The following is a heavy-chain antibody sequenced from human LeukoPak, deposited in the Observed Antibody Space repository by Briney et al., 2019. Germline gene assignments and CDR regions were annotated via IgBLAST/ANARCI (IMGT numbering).Heavy chain of an antibody. Sequence: SGTLSLTCAVYGGSFSGYYWSWIRQPPGKGLEWIGEINHSGSTNYNPSLKSRVTISVDTSKNQFSLKLSSVTAADTAVYYCARGPDIVVVPAASGEYYYGMDVWGQGTTVTVSS. CDR2: INHSGST. V-gene: IGHV4-34*01. CDR1: GGSFSGYY. CDR3: ARGPDIVVVPAASGEYYYGMDV. J-gene: IGHJ6*02. D-gene: IGHD2-2*01.